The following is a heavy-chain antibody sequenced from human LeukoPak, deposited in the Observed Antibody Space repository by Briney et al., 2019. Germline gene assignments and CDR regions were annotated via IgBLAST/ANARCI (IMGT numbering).Heavy chain of an antibody. CDR3: ARSIAVAGGNFDY. J-gene: IGHJ4*02. V-gene: IGHV4-38-2*01. D-gene: IGHD6-19*01. CDR1: GFSISSDYY. Sequence: SETLSLTCAVSGFSISSDYYWGWIRQSPGQGLEWIGTIYHSGSTFYNPSLKSRVTISVDTSRNQFSLKLNSVTAADTAVYYCARSIAVAGGNFDYWGQGTLVTVSS. CDR2: IYHSGST.